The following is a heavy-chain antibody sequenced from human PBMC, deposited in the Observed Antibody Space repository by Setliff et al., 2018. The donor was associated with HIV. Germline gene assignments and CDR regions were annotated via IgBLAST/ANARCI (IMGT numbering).Heavy chain of an antibody. CDR2: ISNTGDNT. V-gene: IGHV3-23*01. J-gene: IGHJ3*02. CDR3: ATALYCSSTSCYIAFDI. Sequence: PGGSLRLSCAASGFIFSNYAMGWVRQAPGKGLEWVSFISNTGDNTYYTDSVKGRFTVSRDNSKNTVHLQMNSLRAEDTAVYYCATALYCSSTSCYIAFDIWGQGTMVTVSS. D-gene: IGHD2-2*01. CDR1: GFIFSNYA.